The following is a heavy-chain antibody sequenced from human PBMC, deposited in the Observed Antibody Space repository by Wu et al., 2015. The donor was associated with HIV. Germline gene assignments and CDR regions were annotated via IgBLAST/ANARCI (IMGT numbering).Heavy chain of an antibody. CDR3: ARRPQLVDQ. V-gene: IGHV1-69*12. CDR2: IIPIFGTA. D-gene: IGHD2-15*01. J-gene: IGHJ4*02. CDR1: GGTFSSYA. Sequence: QVQLVQSGAEVKKPGSSVKVSCKASGGTFSSYAISWVRQAPGQGLEWMGGIIPIFGTANYAQKFLGRVTITADDSTTTSYLELRSLKSQDTGIYFCARRPQLVDQWGQGTLVTVS.